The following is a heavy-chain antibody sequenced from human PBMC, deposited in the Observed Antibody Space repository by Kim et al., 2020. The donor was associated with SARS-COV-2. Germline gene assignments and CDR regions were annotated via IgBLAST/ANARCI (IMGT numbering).Heavy chain of an antibody. D-gene: IGHD3-10*01. CDR3: AKDIRRFGELFLNWIDP. CDR2: ISWNSGSI. V-gene: IGHV3-9*01. J-gene: IGHJ5*02. CDR1: GFTFDDYA. Sequence: GGSLRLSCAASGFTFDDYAMHWVRQAPGKGLEWVSGISWNSGSIGYADSVKGRFTISRDNAKNSLYLQMNSLRAEDTALYYCAKDIRRFGELFLNWIDP.